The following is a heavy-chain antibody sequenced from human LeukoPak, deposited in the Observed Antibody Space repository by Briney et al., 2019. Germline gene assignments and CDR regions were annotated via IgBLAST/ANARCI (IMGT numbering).Heavy chain of an antibody. CDR3: ARASDVLRFSGGGYYFDY. J-gene: IGHJ4*02. V-gene: IGHV3-30*02. CDR2: IRYDGSNK. D-gene: IGHD3-3*01. CDR1: GFTFSSYG. Sequence: PGGSLRLSCAASGFTFSSYGMHWVRQAPGKGLEWVAFIRYDGSNKYYADSVKGRFTISRDNSKNTLYLQMNSLRAEDTAVYYCARASDVLRFSGGGYYFDYWGQGTLVTVSS.